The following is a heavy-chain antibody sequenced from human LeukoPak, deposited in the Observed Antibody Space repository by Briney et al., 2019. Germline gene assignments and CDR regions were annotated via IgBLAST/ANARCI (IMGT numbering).Heavy chain of an antibody. CDR2: IRDDGRND. CDR3: ARDQWLDY. Sequence: PGGSLRLSCVASRFAFSTYGMYWVRQAPGKGLEWVAFIRDDGRNDYYADSVKGRFTISRDNAKNSLYLQMNSLRAEDTAVYYCARDQWLDYWGQGTLVTVSS. CDR1: RFAFSTYG. J-gene: IGHJ4*02. V-gene: IGHV3-30*02. D-gene: IGHD6-19*01.